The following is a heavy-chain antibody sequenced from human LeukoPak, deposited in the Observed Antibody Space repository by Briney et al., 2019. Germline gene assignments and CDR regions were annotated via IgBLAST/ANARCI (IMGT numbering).Heavy chain of an antibody. D-gene: IGHD3-22*01. CDR1: GYTFTGYY. CDR3: ARDPKPYYYDSSGQLFYYYYMDV. CDR2: INPNSGGT. J-gene: IGHJ6*03. Sequence: ASVKVSCKASGYTFTGYYMHWVRQAPGQGLEWMGWINPNSGGTNYAQKFQGRVTMTRDTSISTAYMELSRLRSDDTAVYYCARDPKPYYYDSSGQLFYYYYMDVWGKGTTVTISS. V-gene: IGHV1-2*02.